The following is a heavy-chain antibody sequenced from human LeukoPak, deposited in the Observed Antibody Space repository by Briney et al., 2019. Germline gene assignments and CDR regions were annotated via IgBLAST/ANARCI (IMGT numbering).Heavy chain of an antibody. J-gene: IGHJ2*01. Sequence: PSETLSLTCTVSGGSISSYYWSWIRQPPGRGLEWIGYIYYSGSTNYNPSLKSRVTISVDTSKNQFFLKLSSVTAADTAVYYCARGPGVPVVAATGYFDLWGRGTLVTVSS. D-gene: IGHD2-15*01. CDR2: IYYSGST. CDR1: GGSISSYY. V-gene: IGHV4-59*01. CDR3: ARGPGVPVVAATGYFDL.